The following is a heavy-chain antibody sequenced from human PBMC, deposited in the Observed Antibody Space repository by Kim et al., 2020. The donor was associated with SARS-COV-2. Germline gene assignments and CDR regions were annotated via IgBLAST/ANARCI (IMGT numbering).Heavy chain of an antibody. CDR2: INPSGGST. V-gene: IGHV1-46*01. J-gene: IGHJ4*02. CDR1: GYTFTSYY. D-gene: IGHD2-21*02. CDR3: ARGGGVGYTYCGGDCYVDY. Sequence: ASVKVSCKASGYTFTSYYMHWVRQAPGQGLEWMGIINPSGGSTSYAQKFQGRVTMTRDTSTSTVYMELSSLRSEDTAVYYCARGGGVGYTYCGGDCYVDYWGQGTLVTVSS.